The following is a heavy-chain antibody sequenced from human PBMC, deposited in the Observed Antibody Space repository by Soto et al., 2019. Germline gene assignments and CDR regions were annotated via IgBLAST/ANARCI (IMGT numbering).Heavy chain of an antibody. CDR3: ARIYGTYDDILTGLWGGHFDY. Sequence: GASVKVSCKASGYTFTNYGISWVRQAPGQGLEWMGWINVYNGNTKYAQKVQGRVTMTSDTSTSTIYIELSSLRSEDTAVFYCARIYGTYDDILTGLWGGHFDYWGQGTQVTVSS. J-gene: IGHJ4*02. D-gene: IGHD3-9*01. CDR1: GYTFTNYG. V-gene: IGHV1-18*01. CDR2: INVYNGNT.